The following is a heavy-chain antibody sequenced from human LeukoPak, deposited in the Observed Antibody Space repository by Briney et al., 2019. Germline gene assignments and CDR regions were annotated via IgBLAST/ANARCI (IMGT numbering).Heavy chain of an antibody. D-gene: IGHD3-10*01. CDR1: GFTFSSYK. V-gene: IGHV3-48*03. J-gene: IGHJ4*02. Sequence: GGSLRLSCAASGFTFSSYKMNWVRQAPGEGLEWGSYISSSGSTIYYADSVKGRCTISRDNAKNSLYLQMNSLRAEDTAVYYCARDAGFGLDYWGQGTLVTVSS. CDR2: ISSSGSTI. CDR3: ARDAGFGLDY.